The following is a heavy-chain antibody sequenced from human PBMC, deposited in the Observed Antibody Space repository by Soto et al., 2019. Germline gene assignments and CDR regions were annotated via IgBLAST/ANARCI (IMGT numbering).Heavy chain of an antibody. CDR3: AKVLDGYTAAFDY. CDR1: GFTFSSYW. Sequence: VQLVESGGGLVQPGGSLRLSCAASGFTFSSYWMHWVRQAPGKGLVWVSRINSDGSSTSYADSVKGRFTISRDNAKNKLYLQMNSLRAEDTAVYYCAKVLDGYTAAFDYWGQGTLVTVSS. D-gene: IGHD5-12*01. CDR2: INSDGSST. J-gene: IGHJ4*02. V-gene: IGHV3-74*01.